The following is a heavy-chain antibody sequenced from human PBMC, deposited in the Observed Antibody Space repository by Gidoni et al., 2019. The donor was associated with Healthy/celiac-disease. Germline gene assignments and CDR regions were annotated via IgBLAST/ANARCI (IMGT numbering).Heavy chain of an antibody. V-gene: IGHV4-34*01. CDR2: INHSGST. CDR3: ATLAAAGMGRDY. Sequence: QVQLQQWGAGLLKPSETLTLTCAVYGGSFSGYYWSWIRQPPGKGREWIGEINHSGSTNYNPSLKSRVTISVDTSKNQFSLKLSSVTAADTAVYYCATLAAAGMGRDYWGQGTLVTVSS. D-gene: IGHD6-13*01. J-gene: IGHJ4*02. CDR1: GGSFSGYY.